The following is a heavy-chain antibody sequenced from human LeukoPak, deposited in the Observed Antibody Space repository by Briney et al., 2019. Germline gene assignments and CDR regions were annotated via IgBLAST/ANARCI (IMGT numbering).Heavy chain of an antibody. CDR3: ASHSGGYAY. J-gene: IGHJ4*02. V-gene: IGHV4-30-4*07. CDR2: VYYSGGT. Sequence: KASETLSLTCTVAGGSISSGADSWSWIRQPPRKGLEWIGYVYYSGGTYYNPSLKSRVTISVDTSKNQFSLKLSSVTAADTAVYYCASHSGGYAYWGQGTLVTVSS. D-gene: IGHD5-12*01. CDR1: GGSISSGADS.